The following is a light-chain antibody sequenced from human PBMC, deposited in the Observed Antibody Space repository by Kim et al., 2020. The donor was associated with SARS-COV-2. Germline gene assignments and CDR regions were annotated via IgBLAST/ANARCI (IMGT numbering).Light chain of an antibody. CDR3: QLYHKWPGIT. V-gene: IGKV3-15*01. J-gene: IGKJ5*01. CDR2: YAS. Sequence: SPVEIATLSCSASQCVGINLAWYQQKPGQAPRLLIYYASTSETGIPGRFSGSGSGTEFTLSIVSLQSEDFALDYCQLYHKWPGITFGQGTRLEIK. CDR1: QCVGIN.